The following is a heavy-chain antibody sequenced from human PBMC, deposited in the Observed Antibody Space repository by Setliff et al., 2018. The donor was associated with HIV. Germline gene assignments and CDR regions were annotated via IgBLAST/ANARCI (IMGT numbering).Heavy chain of an antibody. D-gene: IGHD3-10*01. J-gene: IGHJ6*04. V-gene: IGHV1-8*01. CDR2: MNPNTGVS. CDR3: ARGKGVGGVVITGGLDV. CDR1: GHTFTNVD. Sequence: RASVKVSCKASGHTFTNVDIHWLRRATGQGLEWMGWMNPNTGVSGYALKFQARVTMTRDTSISTAYMELSSPTSEDTAVYYCARGKGVGGVVITGGLDVWGKGTTVTVSS.